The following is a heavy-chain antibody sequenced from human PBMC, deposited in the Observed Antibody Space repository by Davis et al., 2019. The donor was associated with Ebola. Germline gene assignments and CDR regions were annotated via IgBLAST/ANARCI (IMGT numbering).Heavy chain of an antibody. V-gene: IGHV4-59*08. Sequence: SETLSLTCTVSGGPISTYYWNWIRQPPGKGLEWIGYIYYSGSTNYNPSLKSRVTISVDTSKNQFSLKLSSVTAADTAVYYCARHGFAFHFDYWGQGTLVTVSS. J-gene: IGHJ4*02. D-gene: IGHD3-3*02. CDR3: ARHGFAFHFDY. CDR1: GGPISTYY. CDR2: IYYSGST.